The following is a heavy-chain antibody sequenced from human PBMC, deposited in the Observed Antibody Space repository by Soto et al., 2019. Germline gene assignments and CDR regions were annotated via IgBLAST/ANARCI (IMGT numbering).Heavy chain of an antibody. V-gene: IGHV3-48*02. Sequence: GGSLRLSCAASGFTFSSYSMNWVRQAPGKGLEWVSYISSSSSTIYYADSVKGRFTISRDNAKNSLYLQMNSLRDEDTAVYYCARDYYSYGHGTYFDYWGQGTLVTVSS. CDR2: ISSSSSTI. CDR3: ARDYYSYGHGTYFDY. J-gene: IGHJ4*02. D-gene: IGHD5-18*01. CDR1: GFTFSSYS.